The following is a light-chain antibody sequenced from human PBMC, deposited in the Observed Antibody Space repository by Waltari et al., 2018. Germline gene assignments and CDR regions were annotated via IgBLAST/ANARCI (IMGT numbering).Light chain of an antibody. CDR3: QQYNSYSWT. V-gene: IGKV1-5*03. Sequence: DIQMTQSPSTLSASVGHRLTIPGRASQSISSWLAWYQQKPGKAPKLLIYKASSLESGVPSMFSGSGSGTEFTLTISSLQPDDFATYYCQQYNSYSWTFGQGTKVEIK. J-gene: IGKJ1*01. CDR1: QSISSW. CDR2: KAS.